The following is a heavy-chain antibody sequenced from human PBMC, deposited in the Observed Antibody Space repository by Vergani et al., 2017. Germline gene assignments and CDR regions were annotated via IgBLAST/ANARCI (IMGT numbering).Heavy chain of an antibody. J-gene: IGHJ4*02. CDR2: ISGSGGST. CDR1: GFTFSSYA. Sequence: EVQLVESGGVVVQPGGSLRLSCAASGFTFSSYAMSWVRQAPGKGLEWVSAISGSGGSTYYADSVKGRFTISRDNSKNTLYLQMNSLRAEDTAVYYCARGPPLYGDYVPPIDYWGQGTLVTVSS. D-gene: IGHD4-17*01. V-gene: IGHV3-23*04. CDR3: ARGPPLYGDYVPPIDY.